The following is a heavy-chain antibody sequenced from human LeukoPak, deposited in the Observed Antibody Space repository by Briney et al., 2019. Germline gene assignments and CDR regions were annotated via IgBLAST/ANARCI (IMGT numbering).Heavy chain of an antibody. D-gene: IGHD2-2*01. Sequence: GGSLRLSCAASGFTFSSYSMNWVRQAPGKGLEWVSYISSSSSTIYYVDSVKGRFTISRDNAKNSLYLQMNSLRAEDTAVYYCARSYQPLHDYWGQGTLVTVSS. V-gene: IGHV3-48*01. CDR2: ISSSSSTI. J-gene: IGHJ4*02. CDR3: ARSYQPLHDY. CDR1: GFTFSSYS.